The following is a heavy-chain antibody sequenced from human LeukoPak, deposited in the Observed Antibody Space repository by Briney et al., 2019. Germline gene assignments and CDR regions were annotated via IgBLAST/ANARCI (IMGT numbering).Heavy chain of an antibody. Sequence: PGGSLRLSCAASGFTFDDYAMHWVRQAPGKGLEWVSGISWNSGSIGYADSVKGRFTISRDNAKNSLYLQMNSLRAEDTALYYCAKDRSSLLDAFDIWGQGTMVTVSS. J-gene: IGHJ3*02. CDR2: ISWNSGSI. D-gene: IGHD6-13*01. V-gene: IGHV3-9*01. CDR3: AKDRSSLLDAFDI. CDR1: GFTFDDYA.